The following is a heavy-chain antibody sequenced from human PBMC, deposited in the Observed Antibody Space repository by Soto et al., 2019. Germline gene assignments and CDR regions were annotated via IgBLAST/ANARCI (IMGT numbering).Heavy chain of an antibody. J-gene: IGHJ6*02. V-gene: IGHV3-48*02. CDR2: ISGSSSTI. Sequence: QPVGSLRLSCAASGFTFSRYSMNWVRQAPGKGLEWVSHISGSSSTIYYTDSVKGRFTVSRDNAKNSLYLQMNSLRDEDTAVYFCAKTSLRVYYYGMDVWGQGTTVTVSS. CDR3: AKTSLRVYYYGMDV. CDR1: GFTFSRYS.